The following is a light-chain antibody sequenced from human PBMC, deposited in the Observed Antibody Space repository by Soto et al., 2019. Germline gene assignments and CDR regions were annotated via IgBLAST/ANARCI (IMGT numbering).Light chain of an antibody. J-gene: IGKJ4*01. Sequence: DIQMTQSPSSLSASVGDRVTITCRASQDISNFLAWYQQMPGKVPKLLIYAASTLQSGVPSRFSGSGSGTDFTLIITNLQPEDVATYYCQKYDSAPRTFGGGTKVEIK. CDR3: QKYDSAPRT. V-gene: IGKV1-27*01. CDR1: QDISNF. CDR2: AAS.